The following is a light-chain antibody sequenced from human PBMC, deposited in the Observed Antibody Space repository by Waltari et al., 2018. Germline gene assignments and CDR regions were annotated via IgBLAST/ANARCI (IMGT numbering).Light chain of an antibody. V-gene: IGKV3-15*01. CDR1: QSVSRD. Sequence: IEMTQSPATLSVSPGERATLSCRASQSVSRDLAWYQHKPGQAPRLIIYWASPKATGTPARFSGSGSGKEFILTISSLQSEDFAVYYCQQYENWPRTFGQGTKVEIK. J-gene: IGKJ1*01. CDR3: QQYENWPRT. CDR2: WAS.